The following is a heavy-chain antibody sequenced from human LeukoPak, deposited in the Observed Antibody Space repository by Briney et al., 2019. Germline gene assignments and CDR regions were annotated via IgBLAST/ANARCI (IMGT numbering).Heavy chain of an antibody. CDR2: LCYSRTT. CDR1: GGSISSGSHH. CDR3: ARHDGRGGNTMGALDS. J-gene: IGHJ4*02. V-gene: IGHV4-39*01. Sequence: PSETLSLTCTVSGGSISSGSHHWGWFRQSPGKGLEWIGSLCYSRTTYYNPSLNSRVTISVVTSKNQFSLQLNSVTAADTAVYYCARHDGRGGNTMGALDSWGQGSLVTVSS. D-gene: IGHD3-3*01.